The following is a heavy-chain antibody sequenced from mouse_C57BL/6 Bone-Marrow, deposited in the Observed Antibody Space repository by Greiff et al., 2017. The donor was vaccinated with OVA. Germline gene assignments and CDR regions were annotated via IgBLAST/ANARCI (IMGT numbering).Heavy chain of an antibody. CDR1: GYTFTSYW. J-gene: IGHJ1*03. D-gene: IGHD1-1*01. V-gene: IGHV1-69*01. Sequence: VQLQHPGAELVMPGASVKLSCKASGYTFTSYWMHWVKQRPGQGLEWIGEIDPSDSYTNYNQKFKGKSTLTVDKSSSTAYMQLSSLTSEDSAVYYCARDYYGSYWYFDVWGTGTTVTVSS. CDR2: IDPSDSYT. CDR3: ARDYYGSYWYFDV.